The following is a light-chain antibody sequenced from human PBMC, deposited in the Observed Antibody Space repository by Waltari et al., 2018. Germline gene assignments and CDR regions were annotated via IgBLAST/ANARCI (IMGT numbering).Light chain of an antibody. CDR2: HAS. V-gene: IGKV1-9*01. CDR1: QDITSY. Sequence: DIQLTQSPSFLSASIGDRVIITCRASQDITSYLTWYQLKPGKAPKLLIFHASTLQPGVPPRFSASGSGIDFTLTISSLQPEDFATYYCQQFYTYPLTFGGGTKVESK. CDR3: QQFYTYPLT. J-gene: IGKJ4*01.